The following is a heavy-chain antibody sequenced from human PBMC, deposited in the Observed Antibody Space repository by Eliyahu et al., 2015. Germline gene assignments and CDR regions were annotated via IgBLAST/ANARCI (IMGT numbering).Heavy chain of an antibody. CDR2: IYHSGTF. J-gene: IGHJ5*01. CDR1: XPSVXXGXYY. Sequence: QVQLQESGPGLVKPSETLSLTCPVSXPSVXXGXYYWSWIRQSPEKGLEXIGYIYHSGTFNXNPSXKSRVTMSVDTSKNQFSLRLSSVTAADTAVYYCARSAYFDGFGXYYGAFASWGHGTLVTVSS. V-gene: IGHV4-61*01. D-gene: IGHD3-22*01. CDR3: ARSAYFDGFGXYYGAFAS.